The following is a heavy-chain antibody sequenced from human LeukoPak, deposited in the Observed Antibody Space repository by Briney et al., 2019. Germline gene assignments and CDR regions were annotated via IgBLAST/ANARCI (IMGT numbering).Heavy chain of an antibody. Sequence: PSETLSLTCAVYGGSFSGYYWSWIRQPPGKGLEWIGEINHSGSTNYNPPLKSRVTISVDTSKNQFSLKLSSVTAADTAVYYCARGRGTTVTPYYYYGMDVWGQGTTVTVSS. V-gene: IGHV4-34*09. CDR3: ARGRGTTVTPYYYYGMDV. CDR1: GGSFSGYY. CDR2: INHSGST. J-gene: IGHJ6*02. D-gene: IGHD4-17*01.